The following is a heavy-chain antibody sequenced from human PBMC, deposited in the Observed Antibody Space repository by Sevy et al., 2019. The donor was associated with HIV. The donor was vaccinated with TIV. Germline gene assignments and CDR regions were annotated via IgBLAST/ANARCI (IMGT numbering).Heavy chain of an antibody. CDR1: GYTFRSYG. D-gene: IGHD2-2*01. Sequence: ASVKVSCRASGYTFRSYGISWVRQAPGQGLEWMGWISPSTGDTDFAQKVQGRISMTSDTSTSTAYMELRSLRSDDTVVYYCARDKPQGVVVLPGAMWGGVDYWGQGTLVTVSS. V-gene: IGHV1-18*01. CDR3: ARDKPQGVVVLPGAMWGGVDY. J-gene: IGHJ4*02. CDR2: ISPSTGDT.